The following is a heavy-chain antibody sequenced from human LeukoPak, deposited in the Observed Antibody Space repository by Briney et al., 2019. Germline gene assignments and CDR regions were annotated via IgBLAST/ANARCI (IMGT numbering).Heavy chain of an antibody. CDR2: ISGSGGST. D-gene: IGHD3-10*01. V-gene: IGHV3-23*01. CDR1: GFTFSSYA. J-gene: IGHJ4*02. Sequence: GGSLRLSCAASGFTFSSYAMSWVRQAPGKGLEWVSGISGSGGSTYYADSVKGRFTISRDNSNDTLYLRMNSLRADDTAVYYCAKDLRPRRLIAELDYWGQGNLVTVSS. CDR3: AKDLRPRRLIAELDY.